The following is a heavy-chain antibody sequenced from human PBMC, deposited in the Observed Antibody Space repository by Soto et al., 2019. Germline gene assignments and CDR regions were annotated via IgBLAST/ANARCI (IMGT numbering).Heavy chain of an antibody. Sequence: SETLSLTCTVSGGSVSGYYWSWIRQPPGKGLEWVAYIHYSGNTNYNPSLKSRVTISVDTSKNQFSLKLNFVTADDTAVYYCAREPYSSGWYRRSDSPRLDYWRQGTLDTVSS. CDR2: IHYSGNT. CDR1: GGSVSGYY. D-gene: IGHD6-19*01. J-gene: IGHJ4*02. V-gene: IGHV4-59*02. CDR3: AREPYSSGWYRRSDSPRLDY.